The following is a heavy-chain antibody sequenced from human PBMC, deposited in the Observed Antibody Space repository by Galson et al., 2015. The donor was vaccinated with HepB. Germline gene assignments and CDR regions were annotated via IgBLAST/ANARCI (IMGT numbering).Heavy chain of an antibody. CDR1: GGTFSSYA. Sequence: SVKVSCKASGGTFSSYAISWVRQAPGQGLEWMGRIIPILGIANYAQKFQGRVTITADKSTSTAYMELSSLRSEDTAVYYCACRSEHAAGWFDPWGQGTLVTVSS. CDR2: IIPILGIA. V-gene: IGHV1-69*04. D-gene: IGHD2-15*01. J-gene: IGHJ5*02. CDR3: ACRSEHAAGWFDP.